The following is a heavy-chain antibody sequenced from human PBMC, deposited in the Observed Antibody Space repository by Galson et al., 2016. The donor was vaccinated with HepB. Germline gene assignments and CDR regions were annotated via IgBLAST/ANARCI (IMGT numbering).Heavy chain of an antibody. CDR1: DDSVTSDGYS. Sequence: SETLSLTCSVSDDSVTSDGYSWTWIRQPPGKGLEWIGHIYYSGSTKYNPSLKSRVTMAVETSKNQFSLTLSSVTTADTAVYFCAPWWPYYFDFWGPGILVTVSS. CDR3: APWWPYYFDF. CDR2: IYYSGST. D-gene: IGHD2-15*01. J-gene: IGHJ4*02. V-gene: IGHV4-61*08.